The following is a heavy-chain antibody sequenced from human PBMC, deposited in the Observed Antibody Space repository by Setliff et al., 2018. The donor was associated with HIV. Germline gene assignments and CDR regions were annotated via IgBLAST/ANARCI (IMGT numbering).Heavy chain of an antibody. J-gene: IGHJ3*01. V-gene: IGHV1-2*06. CDR2: ISPDNGVA. CDR3: ARPRVFDSFDV. Sequence: ASVKVSCKASGYMILGCKMNWVRQAPGQGLEWIGRISPDNGVAEYAPKFQGRVRMTLDTSISTAYLEIPRLTSGDAAVYYCARPRVFDSFDVWGQGTRVTVSS. CDR1: GYMILGCK.